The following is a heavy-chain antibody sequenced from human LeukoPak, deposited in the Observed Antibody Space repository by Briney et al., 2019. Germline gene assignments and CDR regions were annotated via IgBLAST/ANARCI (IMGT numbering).Heavy chain of an antibody. CDR2: IYPGDSDT. D-gene: IGHD6-13*01. CDR1: GYCFTTYW. J-gene: IGHJ4*02. Sequence: GASLKISCKGSGYCFTTYWLVWVRQMPGKGLEWMGIIYPGDSDTRYSPSFQGQVTISADKSITTAYLQWSSLKASDTAMYYCARVPQQLGFDYWGQGTLVTVSS. CDR3: ARVPQQLGFDY. V-gene: IGHV5-51*01.